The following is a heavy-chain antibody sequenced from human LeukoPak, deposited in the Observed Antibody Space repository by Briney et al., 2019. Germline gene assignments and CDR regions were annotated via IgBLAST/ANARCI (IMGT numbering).Heavy chain of an antibody. V-gene: IGHV3-30*02. Sequence: GGSLRLSCAASGFTFSSYGMHWVRQAPCKGLEWVSFIWYDGSNKYYADSVKGRFTISRDNSKNTLYLQMNSLRAEDTAVYYCASGGYSYGNFDYWGQGTLVTVSS. J-gene: IGHJ4*02. CDR2: IWYDGSNK. CDR3: ASGGYSYGNFDY. D-gene: IGHD5-18*01. CDR1: GFTFSSYG.